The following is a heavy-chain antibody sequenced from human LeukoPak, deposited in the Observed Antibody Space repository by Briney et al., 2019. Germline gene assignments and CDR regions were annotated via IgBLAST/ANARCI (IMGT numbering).Heavy chain of an antibody. CDR1: GFTFSDFG. J-gene: IGHJ4*02. CDR2: IWYDGTKR. V-gene: IGHV3-33*01. Sequence: PGRSLRLSCAASGFTFSDFGMHWVRQAPDKGLEWVAVIWYDGTKRYYADSVKGRFTISRDDFKNTVFLQINSLRPEDTAVYYCARDLCSTTSCLDYWGQGTLVTVSS. CDR3: ARDLCSTTSCLDY. D-gene: IGHD2-2*01.